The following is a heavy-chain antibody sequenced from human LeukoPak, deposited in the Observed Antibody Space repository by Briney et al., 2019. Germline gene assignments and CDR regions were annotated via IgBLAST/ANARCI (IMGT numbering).Heavy chain of an antibody. D-gene: IGHD3-10*01. V-gene: IGHV3-74*01. Sequence: GGSLRLSCAASGFTFSTYWMHWVRQAPGKGRVWVSTSNSDGSNTFYADSVKGRFTISRDNAKNTLYLQMNSLGVADTAVYYCASLAYGPDYWGQGTLVTVSS. CDR2: SNSDGSNT. CDR3: ASLAYGPDY. CDR1: GFTFSTYW. J-gene: IGHJ4*02.